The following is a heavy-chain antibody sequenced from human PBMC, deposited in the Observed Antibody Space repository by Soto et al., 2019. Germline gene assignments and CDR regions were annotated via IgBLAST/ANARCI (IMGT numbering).Heavy chain of an antibody. CDR1: GFTFSSSG. Sequence: GGSLRLSCAASGFTFSSSGMHWVRQGPGKGLDCVAVISYDGHNKYYVDPVKGRFTISRDNSKNSLYLEMNSLRGEDTAVYYCAKDIHTMVRVPFYFGMDFWGQGTTVAVSS. J-gene: IGHJ6*02. D-gene: IGHD3-10*01. CDR3: AKDIHTMVRVPFYFGMDF. V-gene: IGHV3-30*18. CDR2: ISYDGHNK.